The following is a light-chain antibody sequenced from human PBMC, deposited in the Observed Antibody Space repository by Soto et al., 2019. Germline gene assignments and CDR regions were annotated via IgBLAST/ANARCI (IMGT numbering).Light chain of an antibody. Sequence: ETVLTQSPGTLSLSPGERATLSCRASQSVSSSYLAWYQQKPGQAPRLLIYGASSRATGIPERFSGSGSGTDFTLTISRLEPEDFAVYYCQQYGGSSWTFGQGTKVEIK. V-gene: IGKV3-20*01. CDR3: QQYGGSSWT. J-gene: IGKJ1*01. CDR2: GAS. CDR1: QSVSSSY.